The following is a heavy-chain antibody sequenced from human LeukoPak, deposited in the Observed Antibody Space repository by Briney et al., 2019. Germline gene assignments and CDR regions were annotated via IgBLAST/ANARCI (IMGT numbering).Heavy chain of an antibody. D-gene: IGHD6-19*01. J-gene: IGHJ4*02. CDR2: IYSGGST. Sequence: GGSLRLSCAASGFTVSGNHMSWVRQAPGKGLEWVSLIYSGGSTYYADSVKGRFTISRDNSKNTLYLQMNSLRAEDTAVYYCARFSAGTLGFDYWGQGTLVTVSS. CDR1: GFTVSGNH. V-gene: IGHV3-66*01. CDR3: ARFSAGTLGFDY.